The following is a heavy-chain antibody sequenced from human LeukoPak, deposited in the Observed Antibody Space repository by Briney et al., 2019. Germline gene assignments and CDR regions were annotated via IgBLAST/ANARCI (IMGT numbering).Heavy chain of an antibody. CDR1: GYTFTNYD. J-gene: IGHJ4*02. Sequence: ASVKVSCKASGYTFTNYDFNWVRQAPGQGLEWLGWMRPNTGDTHSALKFQGRVTMTRDTSITTTYMELSSLASDDTAVYFCAISTGWYRFDYWGQGTKVTVSS. D-gene: IGHD6-19*01. CDR2: MRPNTGDT. V-gene: IGHV1-8*01. CDR3: AISTGWYRFDY.